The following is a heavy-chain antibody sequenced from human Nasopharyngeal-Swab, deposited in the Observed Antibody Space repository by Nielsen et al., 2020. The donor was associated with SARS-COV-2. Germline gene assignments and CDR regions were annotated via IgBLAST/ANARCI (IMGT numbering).Heavy chain of an antibody. V-gene: IGHV4-59*01. CDR2: IYYSGST. CDR1: GGFINSYY. J-gene: IGHJ4*02. Sequence: SETLSLTCTVSGGFINSYYWSWIRQPPRRGLEWIGYIYYSGSTNYNPSLKSRVTISLDTSKNQFSLKLSSVTAADSAVYYCARDTRRGRFDYWGQGTLVTVSS. CDR3: ARDTRRGRFDY.